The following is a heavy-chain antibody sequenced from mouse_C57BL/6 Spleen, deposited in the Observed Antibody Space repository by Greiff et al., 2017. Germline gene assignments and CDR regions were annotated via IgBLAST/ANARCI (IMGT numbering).Heavy chain of an antibody. CDR2: IDPSDSYT. D-gene: IGHD1-1*01. V-gene: IGHV1-69*01. CDR3: ARVGLLRMDY. CDR1: GYTFTSYW. Sequence: QVQLQQPGAELVLPGASVKLSCKASGYTFTSYWMHWVKQRPGQGLAWIGEIDPSDSYTNYNQTFKGKSTLTVDKSSSTDYMQLSSLTSEDSAVYYCARVGLLRMDYWGQGTTLTVSS. J-gene: IGHJ2*01.